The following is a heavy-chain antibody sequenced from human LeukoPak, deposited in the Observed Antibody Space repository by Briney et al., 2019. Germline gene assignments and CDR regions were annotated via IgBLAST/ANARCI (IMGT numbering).Heavy chain of an antibody. V-gene: IGHV1-2*02. Sequence: ASVKVSCKASGYTFTGYYLHWVRQAPGQGLEWMGWINPNSGGTNYAQKFQGRVTINRDAFINTVYMELSRLTSDDTAVYYCARRGGSTWDDPLIDYWGQGTQVTVSS. CDR3: ARRGGSTWDDPLIDY. CDR1: GYTFTGYY. CDR2: INPNSGGT. D-gene: IGHD6-13*01. J-gene: IGHJ4*02.